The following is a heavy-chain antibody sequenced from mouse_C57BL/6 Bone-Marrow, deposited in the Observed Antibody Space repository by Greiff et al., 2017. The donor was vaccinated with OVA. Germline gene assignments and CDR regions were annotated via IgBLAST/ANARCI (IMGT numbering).Heavy chain of an antibody. V-gene: IGHV1-81*01. CDR3: ARPYYSYWFDY. CDR2: IYPRSGNT. D-gene: IGHD2-10*01. Sequence: VQLVESGAELARPGASVKLSCKASGYTFTSYGISWVKQRTGQGLEWIGEIYPRSGNTYYNEKFKGKATLTADKSSSTAYMELRSLTSEDSAVDFCARPYYSYWFDYWGQGTTLTVSA. CDR1: GYTFTSYG. J-gene: IGHJ2*01.